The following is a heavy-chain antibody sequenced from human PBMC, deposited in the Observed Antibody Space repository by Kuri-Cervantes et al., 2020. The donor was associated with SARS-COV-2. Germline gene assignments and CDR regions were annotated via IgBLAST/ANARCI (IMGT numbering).Heavy chain of an antibody. D-gene: IGHD6-19*01. V-gene: IGHV4-4*07. CDR1: GGSISSYY. Sequence: SETLSLTCTVSGGSISSYYWSWIRQPAGKGLEWTGRIYTSGSTNYNPSLKSRVTMSLDRSKNQFSLKLSSVTAADTAVYYCARNSGYSSGWFYYYYYMDVWGKGTTVTVSS. CDR3: ARNSGYSSGWFYYYYYMDV. CDR2: IYTSGST. J-gene: IGHJ6*03.